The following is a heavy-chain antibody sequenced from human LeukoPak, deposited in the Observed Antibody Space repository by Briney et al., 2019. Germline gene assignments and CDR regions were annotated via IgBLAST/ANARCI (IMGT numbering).Heavy chain of an antibody. Sequence: GRSLRLSCVASGGTFSSYAISWVRQAPGQGLEWMGGIIPIFGTANYAQKFQGRVTITADKSTSTAYMELSSLRSEDTAVYYCARALSSTSLLYDWYFDLWGRGTLVTVSS. CDR3: ARALSSTSLLYDWYFDL. D-gene: IGHD2-2*01. J-gene: IGHJ2*01. CDR2: IIPIFGTA. CDR1: GGTFSSYA. V-gene: IGHV1-69*06.